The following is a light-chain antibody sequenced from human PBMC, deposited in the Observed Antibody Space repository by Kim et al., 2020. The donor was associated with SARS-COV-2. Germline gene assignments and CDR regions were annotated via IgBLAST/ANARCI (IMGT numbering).Light chain of an antibody. CDR2: DVS. CDR1: RSDVGGYNY. J-gene: IGLJ3*02. V-gene: IGLV2-11*01. Sequence: SVTSSCTGTRSDVGGYNYVSWYQQHPGKAPKLMIYDVSKRPSGVPDRFSGSKSGNTASLTISGLQAEDEADYYCCSYAGSYTPNWVFGGGTQLTVL. CDR3: CSYAGSYTPNWV.